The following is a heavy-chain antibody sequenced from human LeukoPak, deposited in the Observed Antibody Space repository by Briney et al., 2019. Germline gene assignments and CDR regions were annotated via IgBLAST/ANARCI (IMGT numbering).Heavy chain of an antibody. CDR1: GFTFSSYE. CDR3: ARSGRGGAFDI. Sequence: GGSLRLSCAASGFTFSSYEMNWVRQAPGKGLVWVSRIYSDGSRTTYADSVKGRFTISGDNAKNTLYLQMNSLRAEDTAVYYCARSGRGGAFDIWGHGTMVTVSS. J-gene: IGHJ3*02. CDR2: IYSDGSRT. D-gene: IGHD1-26*01. V-gene: IGHV3-74*01.